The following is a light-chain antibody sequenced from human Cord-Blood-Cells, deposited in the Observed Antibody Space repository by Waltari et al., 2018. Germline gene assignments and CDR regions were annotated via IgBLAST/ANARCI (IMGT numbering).Light chain of an antibody. CDR3: QQSYSTPLT. CDR1: QSISSY. Sequence: DIQMTQSPSSLSASVGDRVTITCRASQSISSYLNWYQQKPGKAPKLRIYAASSLQSGVPSRFSGSGSGTDFTLTISSLQPEDCATYYWQQSYSTPLTFGGGTKVEIK. J-gene: IGKJ4*01. CDR2: AAS. V-gene: IGKV1-39*01.